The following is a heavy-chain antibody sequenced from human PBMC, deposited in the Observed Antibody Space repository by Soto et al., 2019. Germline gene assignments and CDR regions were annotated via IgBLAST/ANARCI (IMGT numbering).Heavy chain of an antibody. CDR3: ARVGGYSGPSPVGYMDV. V-gene: IGHV1-18*01. CDR1: GYTFTSYG. Sequence: ASVKVSCKPSGYTFTSYGISWVRQAPGQGLEWMGWISAYNGNTNYAQKLQGRVTMTTDTSTSTAYMELRSLRSDDTAVYYCARVGGYSGPSPVGYMDVWGKGTTVTVSS. CDR2: ISAYNGNT. D-gene: IGHD5-12*01. J-gene: IGHJ6*03.